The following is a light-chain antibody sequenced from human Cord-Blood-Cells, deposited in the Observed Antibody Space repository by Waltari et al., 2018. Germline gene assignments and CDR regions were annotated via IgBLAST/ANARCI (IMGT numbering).Light chain of an antibody. CDR2: RNN. CDR1: SSNIGSNY. V-gene: IGLV1-47*01. Sequence: QSVLTQPPSASGTPGQRVPISCSGSSSNIGSNYVYWYQPLPGTAPKLLIYRNNQRPSGVPDRFSGSKSGTSASLAISGLRSEDEADYYCAAWDDSLSGHYVFGTGTKVTVL. CDR3: AAWDDSLSGHYV. J-gene: IGLJ1*01.